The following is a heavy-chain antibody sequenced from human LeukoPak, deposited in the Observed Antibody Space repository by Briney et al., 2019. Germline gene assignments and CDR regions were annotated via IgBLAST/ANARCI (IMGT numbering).Heavy chain of an antibody. CDR1: GGSISSSSYY. Sequence: NASETLSLTCTVSGGSISSSSYYWGWIRQPPGKGLEWIGSIYYSESTNYNPSLKSRVTMSVDTSKNQFSLKLSSVTAADTAMYYCAREPRGGSSGWYFGYWGQGTLVTVSS. J-gene: IGHJ4*02. CDR3: AREPRGGSSGWYFGY. V-gene: IGHV4-39*07. D-gene: IGHD6-19*01. CDR2: IYYSEST.